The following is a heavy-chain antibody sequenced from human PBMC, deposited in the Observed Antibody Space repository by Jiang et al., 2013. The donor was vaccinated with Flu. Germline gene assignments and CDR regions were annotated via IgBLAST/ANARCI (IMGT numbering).Heavy chain of an antibody. CDR3: AHRVRSGWFGP. D-gene: IGHD4-23*01. J-gene: IGHJ5*02. Sequence: RIDWDDXKYYSTSLKTRLTISKDTSKNQVVLTMTNMDPVDTATYYCAHRVRSGWFGPWGQGTLVTVSS. V-gene: IGHV2-70*12. CDR2: IDWDDXK.